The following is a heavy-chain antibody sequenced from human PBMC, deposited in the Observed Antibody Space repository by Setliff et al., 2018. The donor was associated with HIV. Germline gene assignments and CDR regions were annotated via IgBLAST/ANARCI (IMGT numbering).Heavy chain of an antibody. CDR3: TRGGYSGAFLDAFDI. Sequence: ASVKVSCKASGYSFTSYGLSWVRQAPGQGLEWMGSITTYNGGTNYAQKFQGRVTMTTDTSTSTAYMELRSLRSDDTAVYYCTRGGYSGAFLDAFDIWGLGTMVTVSS. CDR1: GYSFTSYG. CDR2: ITTYNGGT. D-gene: IGHD1-26*01. V-gene: IGHV1-18*01. J-gene: IGHJ3*02.